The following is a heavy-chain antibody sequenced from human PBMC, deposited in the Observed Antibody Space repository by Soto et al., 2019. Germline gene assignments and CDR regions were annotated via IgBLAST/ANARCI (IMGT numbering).Heavy chain of an antibody. Sequence: GGSLRLSCAASGFTFSSYEMNWVRQAPGKGLEWVSYISSSGSTIYYADSVKGRFTISRGNAKNSLYLQMNSLRAEDTAVYYCATQLNYYDSGGYSNPFDYWGQGTLVTVSS. J-gene: IGHJ4*02. CDR2: ISSSGSTI. V-gene: IGHV3-48*03. D-gene: IGHD3-22*01. CDR1: GFTFSSYE. CDR3: ATQLNYYDSGGYSNPFDY.